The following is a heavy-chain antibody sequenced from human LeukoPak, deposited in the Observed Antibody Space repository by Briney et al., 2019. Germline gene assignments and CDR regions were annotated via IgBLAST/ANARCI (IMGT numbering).Heavy chain of an antibody. CDR3: ARQVCSSTSCYPYYYGMDV. D-gene: IGHD2-2*01. CDR2: IYYSGST. Sequence: SETLSLTCTVSGGSISSYYWSWIRRPPGKGLEWIGYIYYSGSTNYNPSLKSRVTISVDTSKNQFSLKLSSVTAADTAVYYCARQVCSSTSCYPYYYGMDVWGQGTTVTVSS. J-gene: IGHJ6*02. V-gene: IGHV4-59*01. CDR1: GGSISSYY.